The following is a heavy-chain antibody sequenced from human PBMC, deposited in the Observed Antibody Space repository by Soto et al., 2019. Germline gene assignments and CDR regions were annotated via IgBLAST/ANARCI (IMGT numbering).Heavy chain of an antibody. J-gene: IGHJ4*02. V-gene: IGHV3-23*01. CDR1: GFTFSNYA. Sequence: PGGSLRLSCVASGFTFSNYAMSWVRQAPGQGLEWVSAISGSGGTTYYADSVKGRFTISRDNSKNTLFLQMNSLRADDTAVYYCAKRAVPGNFDYWGPGTLVTVSS. D-gene: IGHD6-19*01. CDR3: AKRAVPGNFDY. CDR2: ISGSGGTT.